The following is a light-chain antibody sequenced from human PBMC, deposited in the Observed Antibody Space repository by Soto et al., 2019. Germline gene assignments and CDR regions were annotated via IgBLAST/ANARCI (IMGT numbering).Light chain of an antibody. V-gene: IGKV3-11*01. J-gene: IGKJ4*01. CDR2: DAS. Sequence: EIVLTQSPATLSLSPGERATLSCRASQSVTNSLAWYQQKPGQAPRLLVYDASNRATGIPTRFSGSGSGTDFTLTIXXXXXXXXAVYYCQQHISWPLTFGGGTKVEIX. CDR3: QQHISWPLT. CDR1: QSVTNS.